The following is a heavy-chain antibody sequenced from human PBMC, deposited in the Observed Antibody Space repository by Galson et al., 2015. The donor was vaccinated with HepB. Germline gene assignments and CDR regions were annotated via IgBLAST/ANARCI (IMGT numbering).Heavy chain of an antibody. Sequence: LRLSCAASGFTFSSYAMSWVRQAPGKGLEWVSAISGSGGSTYYADSVKGRFTISRDNSKNTLYLQMNSLRAEDTAVYYCATRAAGYYYDSSGYPQFDYWGQGTLVTVSS. CDR3: ATRAAGYYYDSSGYPQFDY. CDR2: ISGSGGST. J-gene: IGHJ4*02. D-gene: IGHD3-22*01. V-gene: IGHV3-23*01. CDR1: GFTFSSYA.